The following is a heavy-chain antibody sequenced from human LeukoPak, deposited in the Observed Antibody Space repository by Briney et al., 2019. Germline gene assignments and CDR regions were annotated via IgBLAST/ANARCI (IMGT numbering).Heavy chain of an antibody. Sequence: GGSLRLSSAASGFTFSSYGMHWVRQAPGKGLEWVAFIRNDGSNKYYADSVKGRFTISRDNSKNTLYLQMNSLRAEDTAVYYCAKDLTGSSWTFDYWGQATLVTVSS. V-gene: IGHV3-30*02. J-gene: IGHJ4*02. CDR2: IRNDGSNK. D-gene: IGHD6-13*01. CDR3: AKDLTGSSWTFDY. CDR1: GFTFSSYG.